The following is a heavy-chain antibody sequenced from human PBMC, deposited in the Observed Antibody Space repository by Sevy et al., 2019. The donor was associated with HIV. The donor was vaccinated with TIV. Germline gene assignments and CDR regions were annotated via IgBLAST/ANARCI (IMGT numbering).Heavy chain of an antibody. V-gene: IGHV6-1*01. CDR3: VKSLPPGGLGSDTFDV. Sequence: KQSQTLSLTCAISGDSVSSNIAAWNWIRQSPSRGLEWLGRTYYRSHRSKWFNDYAVSVKSRINISPDTSRNQFFLQLTSVTPEDTAVYYCVKSLPPGGLGSDTFDVWAQGTMVTVSS. CDR2: TYYRSHRSKWFN. D-gene: IGHD3-16*01. CDR1: GDSVSSNIAA. J-gene: IGHJ3*01.